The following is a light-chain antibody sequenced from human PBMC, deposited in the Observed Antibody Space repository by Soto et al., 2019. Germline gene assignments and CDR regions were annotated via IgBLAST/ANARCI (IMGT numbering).Light chain of an antibody. V-gene: IGKV1-39*01. J-gene: IGKJ1*01. Sequence: DIQMTQSPASLSASVGDRVTITCRASQNIARYVNWYQQKPGKAPQLLIFAASTLQSGVPPRFSGSGSGTDFTFTISSLQPEDFGTYCCQQSYTTPWTFGEGTKVEI. CDR3: QQSYTTPWT. CDR1: QNIARY. CDR2: AAS.